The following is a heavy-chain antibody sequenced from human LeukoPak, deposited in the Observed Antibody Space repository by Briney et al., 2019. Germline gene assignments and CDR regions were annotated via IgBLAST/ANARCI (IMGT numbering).Heavy chain of an antibody. J-gene: IGHJ4*02. V-gene: IGHV1-69*05. CDR3: ARGFAYGDPGDY. CDR2: IIPTFGTA. CDR1: GGTFSSYA. D-gene: IGHD4-17*01. Sequence: ASVKVSCKASGGTFSSYAISWVRQAPGQGLEWMGGIIPTFGTANYAQKFQGRVTITTDESTSTAYMELSSLRSEDTAVYYCARGFAYGDPGDYWGQGTLVTVSS.